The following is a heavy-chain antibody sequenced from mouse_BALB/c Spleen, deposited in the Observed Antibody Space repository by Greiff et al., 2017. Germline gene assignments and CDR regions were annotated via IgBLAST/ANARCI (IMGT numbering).Heavy chain of an antibody. CDR3: ARVIYGNYDYAMDY. Sequence: QVQLKESGPGLVAPSQSLSITCTVSGFSLTSYGVHWVRQPPGKGLEWLGLIWAGGSTNYNSALMSRLSISKDNSKSQVFLKMNSLQTDDTAMYYCARVIYGNYDYAMDYWGQGTSVTVSS. J-gene: IGHJ4*01. CDR1: GFSLTSYG. V-gene: IGHV2-9*02. D-gene: IGHD2-1*01. CDR2: IWAGGST.